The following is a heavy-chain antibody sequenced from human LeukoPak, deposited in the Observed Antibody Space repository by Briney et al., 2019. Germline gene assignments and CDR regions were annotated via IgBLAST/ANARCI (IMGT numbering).Heavy chain of an antibody. V-gene: IGHV3-23*01. CDR3: VIMKQLVDY. CDR1: GFAFGSYG. J-gene: IGHJ4*02. CDR2: ICGSGGST. D-gene: IGHD6-13*01. Sequence: GGSLRLSCGASGFAFGSYGMSWVRQAPGKGLEWVSPICGSGGSTYYADSVKGRFTISRDNSKNTLYLQMNSLRAEDTAVYCCVIMKQLVDYWGQGTLVTVSS.